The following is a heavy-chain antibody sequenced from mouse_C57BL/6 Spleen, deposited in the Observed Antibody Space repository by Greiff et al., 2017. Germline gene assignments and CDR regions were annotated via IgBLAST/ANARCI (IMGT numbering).Heavy chain of an antibody. CDR2: IYPGDGDT. CDR1: GYAFSSSW. D-gene: IGHD1-1*02. J-gene: IGHJ4*01. V-gene: IGHV1-82*01. CDR3: AREGGYGLYAMDY. Sequence: LQESGPELVKPGASVKISCKASGYAFSSSWMNWVRQRPGKGLEWIGRIYPGDGDTNYNGKFKGKATLTADKSSSTAYMQLSSLTSEDSAVYFCAREGGYGLYAMDYWGQGTSVTVSS.